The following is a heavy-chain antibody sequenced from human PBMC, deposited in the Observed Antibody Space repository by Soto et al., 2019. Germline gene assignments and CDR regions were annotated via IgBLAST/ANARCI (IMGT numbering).Heavy chain of an antibody. CDR3: ARDLIRYFDWLPGGWFDP. J-gene: IGHJ5*02. V-gene: IGHV1-18*04. Sequence: ASVKVSCKASGYTFTSYGISWVRQAPGQGLEWMGWISAYNGNTNYAQKLQGRVTMTTDTSTSTAYMELRSLRSDDTAMYYCARDLIRYFDWLPGGWFDPWGQGTLVTVSS. D-gene: IGHD3-9*01. CDR2: ISAYNGNT. CDR1: GYTFTSYG.